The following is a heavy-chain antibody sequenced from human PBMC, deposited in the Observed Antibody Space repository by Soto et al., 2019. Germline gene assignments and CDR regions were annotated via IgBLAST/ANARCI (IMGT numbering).Heavy chain of an antibody. J-gene: IGHJ4*02. CDR1: GFTFSSYG. D-gene: IGHD1-7*01. CDR3: ARRQNFALDY. CDR2: IWYDGSNK. V-gene: IGHV3-33*01. Sequence: GGSLRLSCAASGFTFSSYGMHWVRQAPGKGLEWVAVIWYDGSNKYYADSVKGRFTISRDFSKNTLYLQMNSLKTEDTAVYYCARRQNFALDYWGQGTLVTVSS.